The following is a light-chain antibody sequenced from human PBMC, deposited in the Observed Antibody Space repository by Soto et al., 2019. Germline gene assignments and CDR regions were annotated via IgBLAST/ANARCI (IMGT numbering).Light chain of an antibody. CDR2: NTS. J-gene: IGKJ3*01. V-gene: IGKV3-20*01. CDR3: QHYSGSFI. Sequence: EIVLTQSPGTLSLSPGEGATVSCRVSQSINSKSLVWYQRKFGQAPRLLIYNTSSRATGIPDRFSGSGSGTDFNLSISRLEPEDFAVYYCQHYSGSFIFGPGTKVDFK. CDR1: QSINSKS.